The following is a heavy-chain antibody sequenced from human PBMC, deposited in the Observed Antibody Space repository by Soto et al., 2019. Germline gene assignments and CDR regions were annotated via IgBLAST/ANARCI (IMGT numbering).Heavy chain of an antibody. V-gene: IGHV4-4*02. CDR1: GGSIISSNC. D-gene: IGHD3-10*01. CDR2: IYHSGST. Sequence: SETLSLTCAVSGGSIISSNCLRGFRHPPGKVLEWIGEIYHSGSTNYNPSLKSRVTISVDKSKNQFSLKLSSVTAADTAVYYCARDGRLLWFGESNPPYGMDVWGQGTTVTVSS. CDR3: ARDGRLLWFGESNPPYGMDV. J-gene: IGHJ6*02.